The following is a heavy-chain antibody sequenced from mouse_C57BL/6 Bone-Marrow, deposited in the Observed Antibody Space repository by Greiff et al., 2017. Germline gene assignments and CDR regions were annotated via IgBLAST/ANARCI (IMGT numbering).Heavy chain of an antibody. CDR2: IYPGSGNT. J-gene: IGHJ2*01. CDR1: GYTFTDYY. CDR3: ARRRCFDY. V-gene: IGHV1-76*01. Sequence: QVQLQQSGAELVRPGASVKLSCKASGYTFTDYYINWVKQRPGQGLEWIARIYPGSGNTYYNEKFKGKATLTAEKSSSTAYMQLSSLTSEDSAVYLCARRRCFDYWGQGTTLTVSS.